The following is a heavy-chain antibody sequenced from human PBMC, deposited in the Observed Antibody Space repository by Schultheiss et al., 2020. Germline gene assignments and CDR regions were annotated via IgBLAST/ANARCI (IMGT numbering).Heavy chain of an antibody. D-gene: IGHD2-2*01. CDR2: ISSSSSYI. V-gene: IGHV3-21*01. Sequence: GGSLRLSCAASGFTFSSYAMSWVRQAPGKGLEWVSSISSSSSYIYYADSVKGRFTISRDNAKNTLYLQMNSLRAEDTAVYYCARFKVPAALMNYYYYYMDVWGKGTTVTVSS. CDR1: GFTFSSYA. CDR3: ARFKVPAALMNYYYYYMDV. J-gene: IGHJ6*03.